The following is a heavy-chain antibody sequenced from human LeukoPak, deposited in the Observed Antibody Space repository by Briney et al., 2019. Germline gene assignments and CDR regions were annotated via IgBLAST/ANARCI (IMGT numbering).Heavy chain of an antibody. J-gene: IGHJ3*02. CDR2: INPNSGAT. CDR3: AKQSDVLRYFDWLPTRGDAFDI. V-gene: IGHV1-2*02. CDR1: GYTFTDYY. D-gene: IGHD3-9*01. Sequence: ASVKVSCKASGYTFTDYYIHWVRQAPGQGLEWVGWINPNSGATNYAQKFHGRVTMASDTSIRTAYMDLNRVGPDDTAVYYCAKQSDVLRYFDWLPTRGDAFDIWGQGTMVTVSS.